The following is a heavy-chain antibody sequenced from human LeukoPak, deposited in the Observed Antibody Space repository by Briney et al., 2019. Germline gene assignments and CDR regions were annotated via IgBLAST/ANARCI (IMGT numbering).Heavy chain of an antibody. D-gene: IGHD3-10*01. CDR2: IYTSGST. CDR1: GGSISSYY. J-gene: IGHJ5*02. Sequence: PSETLSLTCTVSGGSISSYYWSWIRQPAGKGLEWIGRIYTSGSTNYNPSLKSRVTMSVDTSKNQFSLKLSSVTAADTAVYYCARDSVLWFGELLYGTYNWFDPWGQGTLVTVSS. CDR3: ARDSVLWFGELLYGTYNWFDP. V-gene: IGHV4-4*07.